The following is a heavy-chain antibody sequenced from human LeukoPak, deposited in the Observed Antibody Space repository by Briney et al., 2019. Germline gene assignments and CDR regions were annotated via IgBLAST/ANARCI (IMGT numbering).Heavy chain of an antibody. D-gene: IGHD1-26*01. J-gene: IGHJ4*02. V-gene: IGHV4-39*01. CDR2: IYNNGDT. Sequence: PSETLSLTCTVSGGPITSSAYYWVWVRQSPGRGLEWLGSIYNNGDTYYNPSYESRVTIAIETSKNQFSLKMTSVTAADTAVYYCARWEGGSYYDFDYWGQGTLVTVSS. CDR1: GGPITSSAYY. CDR3: ARWEGGSYYDFDY.